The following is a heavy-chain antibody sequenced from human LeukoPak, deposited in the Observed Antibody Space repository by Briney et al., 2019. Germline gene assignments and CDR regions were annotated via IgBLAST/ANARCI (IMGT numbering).Heavy chain of an antibody. CDR1: GFTFDDYA. CDR3: AKDIGGFVVVPANTLDY. CDR2: ISWNSGSM. V-gene: IGHV3-9*01. D-gene: IGHD2-2*01. Sequence: PGGSLRLSCAASGFTFDDYAMPWVRQAPGKGLEWVSGISWNSGSMGYADSVKGRFTISRDNAKNSLYLQMNSLRAEDTALYYCAKDIGGFVVVPANTLDYWGQGTLVTVSS. J-gene: IGHJ4*02.